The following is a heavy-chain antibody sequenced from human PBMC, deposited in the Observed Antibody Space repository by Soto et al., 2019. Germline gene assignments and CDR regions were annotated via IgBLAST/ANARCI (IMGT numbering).Heavy chain of an antibody. D-gene: IGHD1-26*01. V-gene: IGHV1-2*04. CDR3: ARGWSGSPTSHYYYYAMDV. CDR1: GYTFTGYY. CDR2: INPNSGGT. J-gene: IGHJ6*02. Sequence: ASVKVSCKASGYTFTGYYMHWVRQAPGQGLEWMGWINPNSGGTNYAQKFQGWVTMTRDTSISTAYMELSRLRSDDTAVYYCARGWSGSPTSHYYYYAMDVWGQGTTVTVSS.